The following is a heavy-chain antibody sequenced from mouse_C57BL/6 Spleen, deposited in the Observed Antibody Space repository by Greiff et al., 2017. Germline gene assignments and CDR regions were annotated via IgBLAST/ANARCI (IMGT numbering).Heavy chain of an antibody. CDR2: ISYDGSN. V-gene: IGHV3-6*01. D-gene: IGHD2-2*01. CDR1: GYSITSGYY. J-gene: IGHJ2*01. CDR3: ARRGMVTYYFDY. Sequence: DVQLQESGPGLVKPSQSLSLTCSVTGYSITSGYYWNWIRQFPGNKLEWMGYISYDGSNNYNPSLKNRISITRDTSKNQFFLKLNSVTTEDTATYYCARRGMVTYYFDYWGQGTTLTVSS.